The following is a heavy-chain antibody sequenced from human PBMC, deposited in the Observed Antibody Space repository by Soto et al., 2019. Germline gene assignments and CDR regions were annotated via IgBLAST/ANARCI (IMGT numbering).Heavy chain of an antibody. CDR2: INHSGST. Sequence: QVQLQQWGAGLLKPSETLSLTCAVYGGSFSGYYWSWIRQPPGKGLEWIGEINHSGSTNYNPSLRVRVNLSVHTSKNQFSLTLSSVTAADTAVDYCARGKAMVRGALQEPMSDYWGKGTLVTVSS. CDR1: GGSFSGYY. D-gene: IGHD3-10*01. CDR3: ARGKAMVRGALQEPMSDY. J-gene: IGHJ4*02. V-gene: IGHV4-34*01.